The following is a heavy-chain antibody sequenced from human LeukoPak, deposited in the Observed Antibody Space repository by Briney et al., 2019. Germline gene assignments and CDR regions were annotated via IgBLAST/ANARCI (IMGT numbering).Heavy chain of an antibody. CDR3: ARGQLELRYYYYMDV. V-gene: IGHV1-18*01. J-gene: IGHJ6*03. D-gene: IGHD1-7*01. Sequence: ASVKVSCKASGYTFTSYGISWVRQAPGQGLEWMGWISAYNGNTNYAQKLQGRVTMTTDTSTSTAYMEMSSLRSEDTAVYYCARGQLELRYYYYMDVWGKGTTVTVSS. CDR1: GYTFTSYG. CDR2: ISAYNGNT.